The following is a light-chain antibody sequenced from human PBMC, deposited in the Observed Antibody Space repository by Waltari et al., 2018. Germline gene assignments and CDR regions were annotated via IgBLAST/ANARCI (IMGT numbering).Light chain of an antibody. J-gene: IGKJ2*01. CDR1: QSLVYSDGNIK. CDR2: KVS. CDR3: MQGTHWPYT. Sequence: DVVMTQSPLSLPVTRGQPASTSCRYSQSLVYSDGNIKLNWFQQSPGQSPRRLIYKVSNRDSGVPDRFSGSGSGTDFTLKISRVEAEDVGVYYCMQGTHWPYTFGQGTKLEIK. V-gene: IGKV2-30*01.